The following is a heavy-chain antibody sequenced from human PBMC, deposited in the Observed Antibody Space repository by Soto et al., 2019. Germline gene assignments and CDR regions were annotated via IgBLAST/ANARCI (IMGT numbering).Heavy chain of an antibody. Sequence: GGSLRLSCAASGFTFSSYAMSWVRQAPGKGLEWVSAISGSGGSTYYADSVKGRFTISRDNSKNTLFLQMNSLRAEDTAVYYFAKDFATFGCTNGVCYWGEDYWGQGTLVTVSS. CDR3: AKDFATFGCTNGVCYWGEDY. CDR2: ISGSGGST. D-gene: IGHD2-8*01. V-gene: IGHV3-23*01. CDR1: GFTFSSYA. J-gene: IGHJ4*02.